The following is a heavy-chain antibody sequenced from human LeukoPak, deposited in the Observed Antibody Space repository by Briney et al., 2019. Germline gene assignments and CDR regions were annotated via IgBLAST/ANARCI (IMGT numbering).Heavy chain of an antibody. V-gene: IGHV3-48*03. J-gene: IGHJ4*02. CDR1: GFTFASYE. D-gene: IGHD6-19*01. Sequence: GGSLRLSCAASGFTFASYEMNWVRQAPGKGLEWVSYISSSGTTIYYADSVKGRFTISRDSAKNSLYLQMNSLRAEDTAVYYCSGRLDYWGQGTLVTVSS. CDR3: SGRLDY. CDR2: ISSSGTTI.